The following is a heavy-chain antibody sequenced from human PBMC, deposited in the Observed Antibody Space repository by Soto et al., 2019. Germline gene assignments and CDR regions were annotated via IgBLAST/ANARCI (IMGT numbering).Heavy chain of an antibody. V-gene: IGHV1-2*04. CDR2: INPNSGGT. J-gene: IGHJ4*01. D-gene: IGHD2-2*01. Sequence: QVQLVQSGAEVKKPGASVKVSCKASGYTFTGYYMHWVRQAPGQGLEWMGWINPNSGGTNYAQKFQGWVTMTRDTSISTAYMELSRLRSDDTAVYYCAREDCSSTSCRGFDYWGHGTLVIVSS. CDR3: AREDCSSTSCRGFDY. CDR1: GYTFTGYY.